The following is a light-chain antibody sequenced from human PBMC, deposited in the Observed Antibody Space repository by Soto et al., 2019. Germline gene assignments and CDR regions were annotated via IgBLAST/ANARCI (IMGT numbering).Light chain of an antibody. CDR1: QSINSH. J-gene: IGKJ5*01. CDR3: QQSYSTPIT. Sequence: DIQMTQSPSSLSASVGDTVTITCRASQSINSHLNWYQQKPGKAPNLLIYTASSLQSGVPSRFSGSGSWTDFTLTISSLQPEDFATYYCQQSYSTPITFGQGTRLDIK. V-gene: IGKV1-39*01. CDR2: TAS.